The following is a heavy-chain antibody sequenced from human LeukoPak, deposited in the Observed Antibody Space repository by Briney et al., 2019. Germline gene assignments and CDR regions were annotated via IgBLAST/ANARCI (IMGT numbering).Heavy chain of an antibody. CDR2: IRYDGSVK. Sequence: GGSLRLSCAASGFIFSTYGMHWVRQAPGKGLEWVAFIRYDGSVKDYADSVKGRFTISRDNAKNSLYLQMNSLRAEDTAVYYCARDPDNTAMVTGGDYWGQGTLVTVSS. D-gene: IGHD5-18*01. CDR3: ARDPDNTAMVTGGDY. CDR1: GFIFSTYG. J-gene: IGHJ4*02. V-gene: IGHV3-30*02.